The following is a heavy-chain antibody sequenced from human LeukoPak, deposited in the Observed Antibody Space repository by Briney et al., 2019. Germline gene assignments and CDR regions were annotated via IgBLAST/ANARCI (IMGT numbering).Heavy chain of an antibody. Sequence: ASVKVSCKASGYTFTSYDINWVRQATGQGLEWMGWMNPNSGNTGYAQKFQGRVTITRNTSISTAYMELSSLRSEDTAVYYRARTPDRGGFDFWGQGMLVTVSS. V-gene: IGHV1-8*03. CDR1: GYTFTSYD. D-gene: IGHD3-10*01. CDR3: ARTPDRGGFDF. CDR2: MNPNSGNT. J-gene: IGHJ4*02.